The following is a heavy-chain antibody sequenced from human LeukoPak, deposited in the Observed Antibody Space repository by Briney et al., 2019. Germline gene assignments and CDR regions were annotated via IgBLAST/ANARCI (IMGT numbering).Heavy chain of an antibody. CDR2: IYYSGST. CDR3: ARAQAAAGNSLDY. J-gene: IGHJ4*02. Sequence: SSQTLSLTCTVSGGPISSGGYYWSWIRQHPGKGLEWIGYIYYSGSTYYNPSLKSRVTISVDTSKNQFSLKLSSVTAADTAVYYCARAQAAAGNSLDYWGQGTLVTVSS. CDR1: GGPISSGGYY. D-gene: IGHD6-13*01. V-gene: IGHV4-31*03.